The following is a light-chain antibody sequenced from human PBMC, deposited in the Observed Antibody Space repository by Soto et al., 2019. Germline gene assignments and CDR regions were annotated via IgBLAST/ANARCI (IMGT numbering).Light chain of an antibody. V-gene: IGKV3-15*01. J-gene: IGKJ1*01. Sequence: EIVMPQSPATLSVSPGARSTLSGRASQSVSSNLAWYQQKPGQAPRLLIYGASTRATGIPARFSGSGSGTEFTLTISSLQSEDFAVYYCQQYNNWPPWTFGQGTKVDIK. CDR2: GAS. CDR1: QSVSSN. CDR3: QQYNNWPPWT.